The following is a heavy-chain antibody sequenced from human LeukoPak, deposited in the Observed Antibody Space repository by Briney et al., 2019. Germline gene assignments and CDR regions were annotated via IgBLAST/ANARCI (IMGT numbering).Heavy chain of an antibody. CDR2: IYYSGST. CDR1: GGSISSYY. D-gene: IGHD3-10*01. J-gene: IGHJ4*02. Sequence: SETLSLTCTVSGGSISSYYWSWIRQPPGKGLEWIGYIYYSGSTNYNPSPNSRSTISIDTSKTQFSLKLGSVTAADTAVYYCARGGVRGASFDYWGEGTLVTVSS. V-gene: IGHV4-59*01. CDR3: ARGGVRGASFDY.